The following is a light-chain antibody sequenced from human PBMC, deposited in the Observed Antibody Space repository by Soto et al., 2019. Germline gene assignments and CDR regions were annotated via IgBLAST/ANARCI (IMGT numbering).Light chain of an antibody. Sequence: DIQMTQSPSTLSASVGDRVTITCRASQSLSRWLAWYQQKPGKAPKLLIYDASSLKSGVPSRFSGSGSGTEFTLSISCLQPDEFATYYCQQYNSYWTFGQATKVEIK. CDR3: QQYNSYWT. V-gene: IGKV1-5*01. CDR1: QSLSRW. CDR2: DAS. J-gene: IGKJ1*01.